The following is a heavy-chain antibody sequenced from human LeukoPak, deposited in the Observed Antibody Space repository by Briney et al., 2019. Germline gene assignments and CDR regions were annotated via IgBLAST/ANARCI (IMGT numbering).Heavy chain of an antibody. D-gene: IGHD2-15*01. CDR3: GRRHCSGGSCYSYLDF. V-gene: IGHV4-30-2*01. CDR1: GRSISSGGYS. J-gene: IGHJ4*02. CDR2: IYHSGST. Sequence: SQTLSLTCAVSGRSISSGGYSWSWIREPPGKGLEWIWYIYHSGSTYYNPSLKSRVTISVDRTNNHFALKLSSVTDAAAAVYYCGRRHCSGGSCYSYLDFWGRGTLATVS.